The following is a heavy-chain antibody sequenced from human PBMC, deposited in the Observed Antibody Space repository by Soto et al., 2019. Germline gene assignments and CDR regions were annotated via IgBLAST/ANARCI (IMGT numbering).Heavy chain of an antibody. CDR1: GYTFTGYY. J-gene: IGHJ6*02. CDR3: ATTYYDFWSGDYYGMDF. CDR2: INPNSGGT. Sequence: ASVKVSCKASGYTFTGYYMHWVRQAPGQGLEWMGWINPNSGGTNYAQKFQGWVTMTRDTSISTAYMELSRLRSDDTAVYYCATTYYDFWSGDYYGMDFWGQGTTVTVSS. D-gene: IGHD3-3*01. V-gene: IGHV1-2*04.